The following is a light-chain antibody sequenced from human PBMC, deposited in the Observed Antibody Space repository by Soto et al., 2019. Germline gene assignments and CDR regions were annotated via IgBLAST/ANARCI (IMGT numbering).Light chain of an antibody. V-gene: IGKV3-20*01. CDR3: QQYGSSPIT. CDR2: GAS. CDR1: QSISSY. J-gene: IGKJ5*01. Sequence: EVVLTQSPDTLSLPPGERATLSCRASQSISSYLAWYQQKPGQAPRLLIYGASSRATGIPDRFSGSGSGTDFTLTISRLEPEDFAVYYCQQYGSSPITFGQGTRLEIK.